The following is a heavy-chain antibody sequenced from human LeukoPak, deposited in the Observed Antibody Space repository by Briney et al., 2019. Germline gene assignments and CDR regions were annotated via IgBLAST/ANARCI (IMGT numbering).Heavy chain of an antibody. D-gene: IGHD6-13*01. Sequence: SETLSLTCTVSGYSISSGYYWGWIRQPPGKGLEWIGSIYHSGSTYYNQSLKSRVTISVDTSKNQFSLKLSSVTAADTAVYYCARKSSWYFDYWGQGTLVTVSS. J-gene: IGHJ4*02. CDR3: ARKSSWYFDY. V-gene: IGHV4-38-2*02. CDR2: IYHSGST. CDR1: GYSISSGYY.